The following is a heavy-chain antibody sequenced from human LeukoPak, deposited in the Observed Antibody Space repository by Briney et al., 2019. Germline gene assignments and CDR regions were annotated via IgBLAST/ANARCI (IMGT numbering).Heavy chain of an antibody. V-gene: IGHV3-66*01. CDR2: IYSGGST. CDR3: AREPTYSSSWHTSCDY. CDR1: GFTVRSNN. J-gene: IGHJ4*02. Sequence: PGGSLRLSCAASGFTVRSNNMSWVRQAPGKGLEWVSVIYSGGSTYYADSVKGRFTISRDNSKNTLYLQMNSLRAEDTAVYYCAREPTYSSSWHTSCDYWGQGILVTVSS. D-gene: IGHD6-13*01.